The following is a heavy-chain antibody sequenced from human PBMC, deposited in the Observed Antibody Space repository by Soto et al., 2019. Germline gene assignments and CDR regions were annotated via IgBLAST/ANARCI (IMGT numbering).Heavy chain of an antibody. D-gene: IGHD2-15*01. V-gene: IGHV3-23*01. CDR1: GFTFTSYA. CDR2: ISSNGFAT. J-gene: IGHJ6*02. Sequence: EVQLLESGGGLVQPGGSLRLSCAASGFTFTSYAMSWVRQAPGKGLEWVSGISSNGFATYYADSVRGRFTISKDDSKSTLYLEVRSLRDDDTAIYYCAREPSGGSSYSGLCYQYGMDVWGQGTTVTVSS. CDR3: AREPSGGSSYSGLCYQYGMDV.